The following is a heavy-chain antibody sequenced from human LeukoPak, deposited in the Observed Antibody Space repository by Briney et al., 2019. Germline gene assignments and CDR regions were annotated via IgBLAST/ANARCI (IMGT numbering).Heavy chain of an antibody. D-gene: IGHD5-24*01. V-gene: IGHV4-30-2*01. Sequence: SETLSLTCAVSGGSISSGGYSWSWIRQPPGKGLEWIGYIYHSGSTYYNPSLKSRVTISVDRSKNQFSLKLSSVTAADTAVYYCARGAMATMDYWGQGTLVTVSS. CDR1: GGSISSGGYS. CDR2: IYHSGST. J-gene: IGHJ4*02. CDR3: ARGAMATMDY.